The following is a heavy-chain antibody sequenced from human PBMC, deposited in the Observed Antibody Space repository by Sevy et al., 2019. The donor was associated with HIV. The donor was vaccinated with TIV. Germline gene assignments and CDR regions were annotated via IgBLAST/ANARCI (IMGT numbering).Heavy chain of an antibody. CDR2: ISGSGSST. D-gene: IGHD3-22*01. J-gene: IGHJ4*02. CDR3: AKEGGSHYDTSGPFDD. V-gene: IGHV3-23*01. CDR1: GFTFRIYA. Sequence: GGSLRLSCTTSGFTFRIYAMSWVRQAPGKGLEWVSAISGSGSSTYYADSVKGRFTISRDNSKNTLYLQMNSLRAEDTAVFYCAKEGGSHYDTSGPFDDWGQGTRVTVSS.